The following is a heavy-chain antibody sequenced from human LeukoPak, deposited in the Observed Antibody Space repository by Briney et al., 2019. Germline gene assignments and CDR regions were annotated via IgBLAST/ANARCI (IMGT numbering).Heavy chain of an antibody. CDR3: AKGQGYQLGNYGMDV. Sequence: GGSLRLSCAASGFSFDDYAMHWVRQAPGKGLEWVAGISWNSDNIGYADSVKGRFTISRDNAKNSLYLQMNSLRAEDTALYYCAKGQGYQLGNYGMDVWGQGTTATVSS. J-gene: IGHJ6*02. V-gene: IGHV3-9*01. D-gene: IGHD2-2*01. CDR2: ISWNSDNI. CDR1: GFSFDDYA.